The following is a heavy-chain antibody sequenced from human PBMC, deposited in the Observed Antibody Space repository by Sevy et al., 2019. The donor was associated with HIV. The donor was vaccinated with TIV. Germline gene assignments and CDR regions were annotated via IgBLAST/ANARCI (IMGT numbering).Heavy chain of an antibody. D-gene: IGHD3-22*01. J-gene: IGHJ4*02. V-gene: IGHV1-24*01. CDR3: AATREYYYGNSGYFDY. CDR2: FDPEDGER. Sequence: ASVKVSCNVSGYTLTKLSMHCVRQAPGKGLEWMGSFDPEDGERIYAQNFQGRVTMSEDTSTDTAYMDLSSLRSDDTAVYFCAATREYYYGNSGYFDYWGQGTLVTVSS. CDR1: GYTLTKLS.